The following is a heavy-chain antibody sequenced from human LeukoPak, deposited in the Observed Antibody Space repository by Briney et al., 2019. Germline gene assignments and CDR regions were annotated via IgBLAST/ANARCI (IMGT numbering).Heavy chain of an antibody. J-gene: IGHJ4*02. V-gene: IGHV1-24*01. CDR1: GYTLTELS. D-gene: IGHD6-19*01. CDR2: FDPEDGET. Sequence: ASVKVSCKVSGYTLTELSMHWVRQAPGEGLEWMGGFDPEDGETIYAQKFQGRVTMTEDTSTDTAYMELSSLRSEDTAVYYCATPIPGYSSGWYNYWGQGTLVTVSS. CDR3: ATPIPGYSSGWYNY.